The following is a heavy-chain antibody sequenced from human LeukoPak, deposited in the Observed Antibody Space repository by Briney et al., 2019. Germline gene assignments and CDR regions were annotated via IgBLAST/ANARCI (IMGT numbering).Heavy chain of an antibody. V-gene: IGHV4-30-2*01. D-gene: IGHD3-22*01. CDR1: GGSISSGGYS. CDR3: ARVVDYYDSSGYYYPAFDI. J-gene: IGHJ3*02. Sequence: NPSETLSLTCAVSGGSISSGGYSWSWIRQPPGKGLEWIGYIYHSGSTYYNPSLKSRVTISVDRSKNQFSLKLSSVTAADTAVYYCARVVDYYDSSGYYYPAFDIWGQGTMVTVSS. CDR2: IYHSGST.